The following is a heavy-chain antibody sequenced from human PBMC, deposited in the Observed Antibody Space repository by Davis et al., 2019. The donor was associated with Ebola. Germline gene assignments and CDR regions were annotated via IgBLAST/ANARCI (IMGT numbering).Heavy chain of an antibody. CDR2: VYYTGST. CDR1: GFTFSSYS. D-gene: IGHD6-13*01. Sequence: MPGGSLRLSCAASGFTFSSYSMNWVRQAPGKGLEWIGYVYYTGSTNYNPSLKSRVTISVDTSKNQFSLKLSSVTAADTAVYYCARAAAGTYYYYGMDVWGQGTTVTVSS. V-gene: IGHV4-59*12. CDR3: ARAAAGTYYYYGMDV. J-gene: IGHJ6*02.